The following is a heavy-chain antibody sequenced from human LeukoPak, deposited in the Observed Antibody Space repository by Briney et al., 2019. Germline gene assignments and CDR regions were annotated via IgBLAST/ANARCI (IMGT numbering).Heavy chain of an antibody. V-gene: IGHV1-8*01. CDR2: MNPNSGTT. CDR3: ARESPIAVARDY. Sequence: ASVKVSCKASGYTFTNYDINWVRQATGQGLEWMGWMNPNSGTTAYAQKFQGRVTMTRSTSISTAYMELSSLRSEDTGVYYCARESPIAVARDYWGQGTLVTVSS. J-gene: IGHJ4*02. CDR1: GYTFTNYD. D-gene: IGHD6-19*01.